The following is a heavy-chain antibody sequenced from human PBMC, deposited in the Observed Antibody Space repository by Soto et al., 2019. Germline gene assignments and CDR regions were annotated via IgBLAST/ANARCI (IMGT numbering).Heavy chain of an antibody. J-gene: IGHJ4*02. CDR3: ARDESRQENHCVGDICHSPYYFDL. Sequence: EVQLLESGGDLVQPGGSLRLSCAASGFTFSHNAMTWVRQAPGKGLEWISYIDTSSTAIYYADSVKGRFTISRDNAKNSLYLQMNSLRDEDTGVYFCARDESRQENHCVGDICHSPYYFDLWGQGAPVTVSS. D-gene: IGHD2-21*02. CDR1: GFTFSHNA. CDR2: IDTSSTAI. V-gene: IGHV3-48*02.